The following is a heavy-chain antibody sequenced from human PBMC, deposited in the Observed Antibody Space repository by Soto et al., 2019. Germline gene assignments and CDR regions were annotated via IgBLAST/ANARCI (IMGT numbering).Heavy chain of an antibody. Sequence: EVQLVESGGGLVQPGRSLRLSCAASGFTFDDYAMHWVRQAPGQGLEWVSGISWNSGSIGYADSVKGRFTISRDNAKNSLYLQMNSLRAEDTALYYCAKDRAVAGTVDYWGQGTLVTVSS. CDR1: GFTFDDYA. CDR3: AKDRAVAGTVDY. D-gene: IGHD6-19*01. V-gene: IGHV3-9*01. J-gene: IGHJ4*02. CDR2: ISWNSGSI.